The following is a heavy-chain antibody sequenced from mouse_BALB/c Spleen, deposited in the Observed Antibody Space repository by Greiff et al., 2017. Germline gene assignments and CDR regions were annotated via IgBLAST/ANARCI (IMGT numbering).Heavy chain of an antibody. J-gene: IGHJ2*01. V-gene: IGHV3-6*02. CDR1: GYSITSGYY. D-gene: IGHD2-3*01. CDR2: ISYDGSN. Sequence: VQLKESGPGLVKPSQSLSLTCSVTGYSITSGYYWYWIRQFPGNKLEWMGYISYDGSNNYNPSLKNRISITRDTSKNQFFLKLNSVTTEDTATYYCARERDGYYFDYWGQGTTLTVSS. CDR3: ARERDGYYFDY.